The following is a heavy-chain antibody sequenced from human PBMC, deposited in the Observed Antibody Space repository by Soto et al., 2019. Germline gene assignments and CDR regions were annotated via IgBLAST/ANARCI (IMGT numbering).Heavy chain of an antibody. Sequence: EVQLVESGGVLVQPGGSLRVSCAASGFTFSTSWMNWVRQAPGKGLEWVANINGDGSEEYYVDSVRGRFTISRDNVKNSRFLKMNSLRTKDTAVYYLAAGFPPDYWVPGTLVTVSS. CDR2: INGDGSEE. V-gene: IGHV3-7*01. CDR3: AAGFPPDY. D-gene: IGHD3-10*01. CDR1: GFTFSTSW. J-gene: IGHJ4*02.